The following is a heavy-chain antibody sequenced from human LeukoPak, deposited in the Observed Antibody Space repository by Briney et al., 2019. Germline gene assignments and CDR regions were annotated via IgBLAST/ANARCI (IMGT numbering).Heavy chain of an antibody. CDR1: GYTFTSYD. V-gene: IGHV1-8*01. CDR2: MNPNSGNT. J-gene: IGHJ5*02. CDR3: ARVGAAGYWFDP. Sequence: ASVKVSCKASGYTFTSYDINWVRQATGQGLEWMGWMNPNSGNTGYAQKFQGRVTMTRNTSISTAYMELSSLRPEDTAVYYCARVGAAGYWFDPWGQGTLVTVSS. D-gene: IGHD3-10*01.